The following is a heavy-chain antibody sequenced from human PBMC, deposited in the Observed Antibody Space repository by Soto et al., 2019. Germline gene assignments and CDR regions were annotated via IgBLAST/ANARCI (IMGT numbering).Heavy chain of an antibody. CDR3: ATDRRYYHSSGYSSFDY. Sequence: NPSETLSLTCTVSGGSISSGGYYWSWIRQHPGKGLEWIGYIYYSGSTYYNPSLKSRVTISVDTSNNQFSLKLSSVTAADTAVYYCATDRRYYHSSGYSSFDYWGQGXLVTVSS. V-gene: IGHV4-31*03. CDR2: IYYSGST. J-gene: IGHJ4*02. CDR1: GGSISSGGYY. D-gene: IGHD3-22*01.